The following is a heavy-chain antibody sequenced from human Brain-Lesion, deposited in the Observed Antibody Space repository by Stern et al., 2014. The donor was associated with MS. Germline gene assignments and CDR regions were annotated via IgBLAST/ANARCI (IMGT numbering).Heavy chain of an antibody. J-gene: IGHJ4*02. CDR3: AGGLGF. D-gene: IGHD2-21*01. CDR2: ITWDGGST. V-gene: IGHV3-43D*03. Sequence: EVQLVESGGVVVQPGGSLRLSCAASGFTFDDYAMHWVRQAPGKGLEWVSLITWDGGSTYYTDSVKGRFSISRDNRKSFLYLQMNSLRPEDTALYYCAGGLGFWGRGTLVTVSS. CDR1: GFTFDDYA.